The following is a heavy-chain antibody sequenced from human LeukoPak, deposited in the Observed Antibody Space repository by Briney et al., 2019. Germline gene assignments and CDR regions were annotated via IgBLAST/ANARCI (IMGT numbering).Heavy chain of an antibody. CDR2: IYYSGST. J-gene: IGHJ3*02. Sequence: HSETLSLTCTVSGGSVSSGSYYWSWIRQPPGKGLEWIGYIYYSGSTNYNPSLKSRVTISVDTSKNQFSLKLSSVTAADTAVYYCARGLFGDALDIWGQGTMVTVSS. CDR3: ARGLFGDALDI. CDR1: GGSVSSGSYY. V-gene: IGHV4-61*01. D-gene: IGHD3-10*02.